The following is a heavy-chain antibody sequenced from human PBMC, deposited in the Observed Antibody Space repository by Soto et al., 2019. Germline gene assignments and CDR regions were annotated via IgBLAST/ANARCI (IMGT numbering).Heavy chain of an antibody. CDR2: IIPIFGTA. Sequence: ASVKVSCKASGGTFSSYAISWVRQAPGQGLEWMGGIIPIFGTANYAQKFQGRVTITADESTSTAYMELSSLRSEDTAVYYCARDSGLSGHQGCSSTSCYNNYYYYYGMDVWGQGTTVTVSS. D-gene: IGHD2-2*01. CDR1: GGTFSSYA. CDR3: ARDSGLSGHQGCSSTSCYNNYYYYYGMDV. J-gene: IGHJ6*02. V-gene: IGHV1-69*13.